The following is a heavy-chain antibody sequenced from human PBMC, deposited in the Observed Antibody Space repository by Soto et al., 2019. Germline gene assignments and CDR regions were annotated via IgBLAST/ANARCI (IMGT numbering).Heavy chain of an antibody. J-gene: IGHJ5*02. CDR2: ISSSSSYT. V-gene: IGHV3-11*06. CDR3: ARDLNMAPDWFDP. Sequence: GSLRLSCAASGFTFSDYYMSWIRQAPGKGLEWVSYISSSSSYTNYADSVKGRFTISRGNAKNSLYLQMNSLRAEDTAVYYCARDLNMAPDWFDPWGQGTLVTVSS. CDR1: GFTFSDYY. D-gene: IGHD3-10*01.